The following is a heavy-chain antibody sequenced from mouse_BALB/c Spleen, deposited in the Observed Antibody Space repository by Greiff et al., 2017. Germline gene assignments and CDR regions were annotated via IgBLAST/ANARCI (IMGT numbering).Heavy chain of an antibody. D-gene: IGHD2-14*01. Sequence: EVHLVESGGGLVQPGGSRKLSCAASGFTFSSFGMHWVRQAPEKGLEWVAYISSGSSTIYYADTVKGRFTISRDNPKNTLFLQMTSLRSEDTAMYYCARDYRSLLDYWGQGTTLTVSS. CDR2: ISSGSSTI. CDR1: GFTFSSFG. J-gene: IGHJ2*01. CDR3: ARDYRSLLDY. V-gene: IGHV5-17*02.